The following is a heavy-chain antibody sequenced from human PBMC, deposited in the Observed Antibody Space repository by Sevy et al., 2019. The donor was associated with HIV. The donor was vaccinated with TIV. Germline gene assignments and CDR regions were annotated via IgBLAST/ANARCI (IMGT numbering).Heavy chain of an antibody. CDR2: IYYNGHI. D-gene: IGHD1-26*01. CDR3: AGENAWGRGYS. V-gene: IGHV4-59*08. J-gene: IGHJ4*02. CDR1: GGSITSLY. Sequence: SETLSLTCTVSGGSITSLYWNWIRQPPGKGLEWIANIYYNGHINYNPFLKSRVNLSLDTSKNQFSLRLSSVTAADTAMYYCAGENAWGRGYSWGQGTLVTVSS.